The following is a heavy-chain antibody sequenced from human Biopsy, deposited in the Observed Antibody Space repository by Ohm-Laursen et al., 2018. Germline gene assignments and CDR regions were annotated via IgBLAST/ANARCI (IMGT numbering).Heavy chain of an antibody. Sequence: SLRLSCAAPGFTFSNYGMHWVRQAPGKRLEWVAVIWYDGRNQYYADFVKGRFTISRDNSKNTLYLQMNSLRAEDTAVYFCAREIYPTTIYRPVDSWGQGTLVTDSS. J-gene: IGHJ5*01. CDR1: GFTFSNYG. CDR3: AREIYPTTIYRPVDS. V-gene: IGHV3-33*01. CDR2: IWYDGRNQ. D-gene: IGHD3-3*01.